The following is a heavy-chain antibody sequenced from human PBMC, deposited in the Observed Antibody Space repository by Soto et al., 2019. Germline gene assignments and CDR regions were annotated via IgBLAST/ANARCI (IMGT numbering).Heavy chain of an antibody. CDR3: ARDCSSTSCYGGHFDY. CDR2: IWYDGSNK. Sequence: GGSLRLACAASGFTFSSYGMHRVRQAPGKGLEWVAVIWYDGSNKYYADSVKGRFTISRDNSKNTLYLQMNSLRAEDTAVYYCARDCSSTSCYGGHFDYWGQGT. CDR1: GFTFSSYG. D-gene: IGHD2-2*01. V-gene: IGHV3-33*01. J-gene: IGHJ4*02.